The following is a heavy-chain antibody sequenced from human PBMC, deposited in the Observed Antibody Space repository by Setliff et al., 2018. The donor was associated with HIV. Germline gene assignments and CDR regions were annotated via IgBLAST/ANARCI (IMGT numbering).Heavy chain of an antibody. D-gene: IGHD3-10*01. V-gene: IGHV4-31*03. Sequence: SETLSLTCTVSGGSISSGGYYWSWIRQHPGKGLEWIGYIYYSGSTYYNPSLKGRVTISVDTSKNQFSLKLSSVTAATMAVYYCARVSSRGGVRGVITFDYWGQGTLVTVSS. CDR3: ARVSSRGGVRGVITFDY. J-gene: IGHJ4*02. CDR2: IYYSGST. CDR1: GGSISSGGYY.